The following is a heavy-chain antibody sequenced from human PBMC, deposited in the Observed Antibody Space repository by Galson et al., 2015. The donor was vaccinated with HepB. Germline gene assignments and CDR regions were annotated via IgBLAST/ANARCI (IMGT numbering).Heavy chain of an antibody. D-gene: IGHD3-3*01. J-gene: IGHJ6*03. V-gene: IGHV4-4*07. CDR3: AREGYDFWSGYGGYYYYMDV. CDR1: GGSISTYY. CDR2: IYTSGST. Sequence: QVQLQQSGPGLVKPSETLSLTCTVSGGSISTYYWSWIRQPPGKGLEWIGRIYTSGSTNYNPSLKSRVTMSVDTSKNQFSLKLSSVTAADTAVYYCAREGYDFWSGYGGYYYYMDVWGKGTTVTVSS.